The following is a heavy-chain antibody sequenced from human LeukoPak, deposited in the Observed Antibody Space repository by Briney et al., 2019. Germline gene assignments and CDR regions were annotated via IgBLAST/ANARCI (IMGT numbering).Heavy chain of an antibody. CDR3: ARGYCSGSSCYSWPSYSGMDV. CDR2: IWYDGSNK. CDR1: GFTFSSYG. J-gene: IGHJ6*02. V-gene: IGHV3-33*08. D-gene: IGHD2-15*01. Sequence: GGSLRLSCAASGFTFSSYGMHWVRQAPGKGLEWVAVIWYDGSNKYYADSVKGRFTVSRDNSKNTLYLQMNSLRAEDTAIYYCARGYCSGSSCYSWPSYSGMDVWGQGTTVTVSS.